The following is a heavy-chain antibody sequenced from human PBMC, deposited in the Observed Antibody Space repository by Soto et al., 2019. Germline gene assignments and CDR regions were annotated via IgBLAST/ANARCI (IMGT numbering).Heavy chain of an antibody. V-gene: IGHV3-7*03. CDR3: VRDYRVSYGYGPFDY. Sequence: GGSLRLSCAASGFTFSIYWMSWVRHAPGKGLEWVANIKQDVGEKYYVDSVKGRFTISRDNAKNSLYLQMNSLRGDDTAVYYCVRDYRVSYGYGPFDYWGQGTLVTVSS. J-gene: IGHJ4*02. CDR1: GFTFSIYW. D-gene: IGHD5-18*01. CDR2: IKQDVGEK.